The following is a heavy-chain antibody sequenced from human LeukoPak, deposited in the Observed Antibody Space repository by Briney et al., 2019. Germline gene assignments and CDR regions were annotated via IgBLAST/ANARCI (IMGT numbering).Heavy chain of an antibody. CDR2: SGSGGST. D-gene: IGHD3-10*01. V-gene: IGHV3-23*01. CDR1: GFTFSSYA. Sequence: GGSLRLSCAASGFTFSSYAMSGVGQAQGKGREGISGSGGSTYNADSVKGRFTISRDNSKNTLYLQMNSLRAEDTAVYYCAKDQDGSGRYAHRFDPWAQGTLVTVSS. J-gene: IGHJ5*02. CDR3: AKDQDGSGRYAHRFDP.